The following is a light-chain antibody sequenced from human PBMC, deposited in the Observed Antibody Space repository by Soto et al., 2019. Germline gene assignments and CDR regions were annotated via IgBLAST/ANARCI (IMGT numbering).Light chain of an antibody. J-gene: IGKJ4*01. CDR1: QSVSSY. V-gene: IGKV3-11*01. CDR3: QQGS. Sequence: EIVLTQSPATLSLSPGERATLSCRASQSVSSYLAWYQQKPGQAPRLLIYDASNRATGIPARCSGSGSGTDFTLTISRLEPEDFAVYCCQQGSFGGGTKVEIK. CDR2: DAS.